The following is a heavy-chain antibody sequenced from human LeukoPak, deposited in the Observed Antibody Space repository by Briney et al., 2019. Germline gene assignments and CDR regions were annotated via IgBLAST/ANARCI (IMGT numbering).Heavy chain of an antibody. CDR2: MDTAGRTI. V-gene: IGHV3-74*01. Sequence: PGGSLRLSCAGSGFTFSSYWMHWVRQGPGKGLVWVSRMDTAGRTINYADSVKGRFTISRDNAKNTLYLKMNSLTVEDTAVYYCARAGSYRFDYWGQGTLVTVSS. J-gene: IGHJ4*02. CDR1: GFTFSSYW. CDR3: ARAGSYRFDY. D-gene: IGHD3-16*02.